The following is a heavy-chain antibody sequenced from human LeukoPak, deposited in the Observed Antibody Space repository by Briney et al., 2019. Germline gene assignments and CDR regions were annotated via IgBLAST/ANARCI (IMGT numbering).Heavy chain of an antibody. CDR3: GRVGGYGAEGSDY. CDR1: GYSFTRLW. V-gene: IGHV5-51*01. J-gene: IGHJ4*02. CDR2: TFPGASDT. Sequence: GEPLKISRQASGYSFTRLWIAWVRQIPGKGLEWKGITFPGASDTRYTPSFQGQVSISADKSISTDYLQWSRLKATDAAMYYCGRVGGYGAEGSDYWGQGTLVSVSP. D-gene: IGHD4/OR15-4a*01.